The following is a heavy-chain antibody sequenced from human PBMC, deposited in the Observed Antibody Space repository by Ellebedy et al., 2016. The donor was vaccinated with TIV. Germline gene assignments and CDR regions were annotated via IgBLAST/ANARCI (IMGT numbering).Heavy chain of an antibody. CDR1: GGTFSSYA. CDR3: AAFPFLSSSSAY. V-gene: IGHV1-69*13. J-gene: IGHJ4*02. D-gene: IGHD6-6*01. Sequence: ASVKVSCKASGGTFSSYAISWVRQAPGQGLEWMGGIIPFFGTANYAQKFQGRVTITADESTSTAYMELSSLRSDDTAVYYCAAFPFLSSSSAYWGQGTLVTVSS. CDR2: IIPFFGTA.